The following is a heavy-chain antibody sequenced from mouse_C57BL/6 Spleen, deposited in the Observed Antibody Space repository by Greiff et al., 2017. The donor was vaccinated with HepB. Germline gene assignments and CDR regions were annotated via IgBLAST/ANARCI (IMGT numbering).Heavy chain of an antibody. D-gene: IGHD1-1*01. CDR2: IDPSDSYT. CDR3: AREGGVVKGGDY. J-gene: IGHJ2*01. CDR1: GYTFTSYW. V-gene: IGHV1-50*01. Sequence: QVQLQQPGAELVKPGASVKLSCKASGYTFTSYWMQWVKQRPGQGLEWIGEIDPSDSYTNYNQKFKGKATLTVDTSSSTAYMQLSSLTSEDSAVYYCAREGGVVKGGDYWGQGTTLTVSS.